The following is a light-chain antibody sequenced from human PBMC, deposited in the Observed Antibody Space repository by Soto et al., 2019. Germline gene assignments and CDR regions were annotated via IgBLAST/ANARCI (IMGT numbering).Light chain of an antibody. CDR3: SSYTTASTYV. V-gene: IGLV2-14*01. CDR2: EVS. Sequence: QSALTQPASVSGSPGQSITISCTGTSSDVGGFDYVSWYQQHPDKAPKLMIYEVSNRPSGVSNRFSGSKSGNTAFLTISGLQAEDEADYYCSSYTTASTYVFGTGTKLTVL. CDR1: SSDVGGFDY. J-gene: IGLJ1*01.